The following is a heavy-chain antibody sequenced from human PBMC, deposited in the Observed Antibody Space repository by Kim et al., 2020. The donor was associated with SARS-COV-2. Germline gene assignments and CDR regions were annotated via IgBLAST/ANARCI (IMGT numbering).Heavy chain of an antibody. Sequence: GGSLRLSCAASGFTFEHYYMSWVRQAPGKGLEWVANIMQDGSDKFYVDSVKGRFTISRDNAKSSLYLQLNSLRVEDTAIYYCARVTTGTTPLFDSWGLGT. V-gene: IGHV3-7*01. CDR1: GFTFEHYY. CDR3: ARVTTGTTPLFDS. J-gene: IGHJ5*01. CDR2: IMQDGSDK. D-gene: IGHD1-1*01.